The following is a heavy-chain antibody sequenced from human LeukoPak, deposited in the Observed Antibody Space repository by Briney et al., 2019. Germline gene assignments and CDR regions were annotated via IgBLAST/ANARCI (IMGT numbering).Heavy chain of an antibody. J-gene: IGHJ4*02. Sequence: PGGSLRLSCAASGFTFRSYAVTWVRQAPGKGLEWVSTISDSGVSTHYGDSVKGRFTISRDNSKNTLYLQMNSLRAEDTAMYYCAKNTGTYDGLIDSWGQGTLVTVSS. CDR2: ISDSGVST. V-gene: IGHV3-23*01. CDR1: GFTFRSYA. CDR3: AKNTGTYDGLIDS. D-gene: IGHD1-26*01.